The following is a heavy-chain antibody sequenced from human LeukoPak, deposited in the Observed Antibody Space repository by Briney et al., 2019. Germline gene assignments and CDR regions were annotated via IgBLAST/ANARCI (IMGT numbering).Heavy chain of an antibody. V-gene: IGHV3-23*01. D-gene: IGHD2-2*01. CDR3: AKDVRGVPAAGY. CDR2: ISSSGSST. CDR1: GFTFSSYA. J-gene: IGHJ4*02. Sequence: GGSLRLSCAASGFTFSSYAMTWVRQAPGKGLEWVSAISSSGSSTYHADSVKGRFTISRDKSKNTVYLQMNSLRAEDTAVYYCAKDVRGVPAAGYWGQGTLVTVSS.